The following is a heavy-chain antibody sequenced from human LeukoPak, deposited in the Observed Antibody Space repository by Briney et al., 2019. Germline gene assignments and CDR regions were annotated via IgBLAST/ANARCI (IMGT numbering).Heavy chain of an antibody. CDR2: INPNSGDT. CDR1: GYTLTAHY. Sequence: GASVKVSCKASGYTLTAHYMHWVRQAPGQGLEWMGRINPNSGDTNYAQKLQGRVTMTRDTSISTAYMDLSRLTSDDTAVYYCARPYGSGSFDNWFDPWGQGTLVIVSS. V-gene: IGHV1-2*06. D-gene: IGHD3-10*01. CDR3: ARPYGSGSFDNWFDP. J-gene: IGHJ5*02.